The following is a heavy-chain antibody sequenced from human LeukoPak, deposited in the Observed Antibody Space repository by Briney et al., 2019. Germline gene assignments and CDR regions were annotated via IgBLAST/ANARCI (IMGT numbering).Heavy chain of an antibody. CDR2: IFGSGSTT. J-gene: IGHJ4*02. Sequence: GGSLRLSCAASGFTFSSYAMSWVRQAQGKWLEWVSSIFGSGSTTYYADSVKGRFTSSRDNSKNTLYLQMNSLRAEDTAVYYCAKDLVATIGTLDYWGQGTLVTVSS. D-gene: IGHD5-12*01. CDR3: AKDLVATIGTLDY. V-gene: IGHV3-23*01. CDR1: GFTFSSYA.